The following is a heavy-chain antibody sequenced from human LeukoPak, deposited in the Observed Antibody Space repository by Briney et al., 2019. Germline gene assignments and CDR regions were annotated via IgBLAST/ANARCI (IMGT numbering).Heavy chain of an antibody. CDR3: AKDHDYGDYLLDY. CDR2: IWYDGSNK. Sequence: PGGSLRLSCAASGFTFSSYVMHWVRQAPGKGLEWVAVIWYDGSNKYYADSVKGRFTISRDNSKNTLYLQMNSLRAEDTAVYYCAKDHDYGDYLLDYWGQGTLVTVSS. D-gene: IGHD4-17*01. J-gene: IGHJ4*02. CDR1: GFTFSSYV. V-gene: IGHV3-33*06.